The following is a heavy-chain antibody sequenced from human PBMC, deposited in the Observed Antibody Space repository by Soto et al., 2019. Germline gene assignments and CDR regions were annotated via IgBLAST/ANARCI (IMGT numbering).Heavy chain of an antibody. CDR2: IYPGDSDT. J-gene: IGHJ3*02. D-gene: IGHD1-1*01. CDR1: GYNFNRYW. V-gene: IGHV5-51*01. CDR3: ARSLENVTYEAFDI. Sequence: ESLKISCKGSGYNFNRYWIGWVRQMPGKGLEWMGVIYPGDSDTRYSPSLQGQVTISADKSSSAAYLQWSSLQASDTATYYCARSLENVTYEAFDIWGQGKMVTVSS.